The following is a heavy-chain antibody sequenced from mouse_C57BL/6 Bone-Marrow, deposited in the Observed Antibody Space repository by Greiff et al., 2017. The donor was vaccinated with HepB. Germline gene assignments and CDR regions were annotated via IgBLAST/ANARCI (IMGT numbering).Heavy chain of an antibody. CDR1: GFTFSSYA. CDR2: ISSGGDYI. V-gene: IGHV5-9-1*02. CDR3: TREGDYYGSSSH. J-gene: IGHJ4*01. Sequence: EVMLVESGEGLVKPGGSLKLSCAASGFTFSSYAMSWVRQTPEKRLEWVAYISSGGDYIYYADTVKGRFTISRDNARNTLYLQMSSLKSEDTAMYYCTREGDYYGSSSHWGQGTSVTVSS. D-gene: IGHD1-1*01.